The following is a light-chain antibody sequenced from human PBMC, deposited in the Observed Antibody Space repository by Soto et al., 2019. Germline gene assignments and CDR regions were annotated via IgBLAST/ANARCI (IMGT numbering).Light chain of an antibody. Sequence: VMPQSKATLSVSPGERATLSCRASQSVSTNLAWYQQRPGQAPRLIISGAYTRATGIPARFSGSGSGTDFTLTISRLEPEDFAVYYCQQYGSSGTFGQGTKVDIK. V-gene: IGKV3-15*01. CDR1: QSVSTN. CDR3: QQYGSSGT. J-gene: IGKJ1*01. CDR2: GAY.